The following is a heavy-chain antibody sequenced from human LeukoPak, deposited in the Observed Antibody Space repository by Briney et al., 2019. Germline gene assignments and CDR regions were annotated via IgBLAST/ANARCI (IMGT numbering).Heavy chain of an antibody. D-gene: IGHD2-15*01. V-gene: IGHV1-69*13. CDR3: ARGPVVVVAATDKWFDP. CDR2: IIPIFGTA. J-gene: IGHJ5*02. CDR1: GGTFSSYA. Sequence: SVKVSCKASGGTFSSYAISWVRQAPGQGLEWMGGIIPIFGTANYAQKFQGRVTITADESTSTAYMELSSLRSEDTAVYYCARGPVVVVAATDKWFDPWGQGTLVTVSS.